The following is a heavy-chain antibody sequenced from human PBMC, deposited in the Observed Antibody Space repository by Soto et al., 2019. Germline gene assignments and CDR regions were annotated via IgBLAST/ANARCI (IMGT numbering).Heavy chain of an antibody. CDR2: IYPGDSDT. Sequence: PGESLKISCNGSGYSFTSYWIGWVRQMPGKGLEWMGIIYPGDSDTRYSPSFQGQVTISADKSISTAYLQWSSLKASDTAMYHCASTLTYYYGSGSYPHAFDIWGQGTMVTVSS. CDR3: ASTLTYYYGSGSYPHAFDI. J-gene: IGHJ3*02. CDR1: GYSFTSYW. V-gene: IGHV5-51*01. D-gene: IGHD3-10*01.